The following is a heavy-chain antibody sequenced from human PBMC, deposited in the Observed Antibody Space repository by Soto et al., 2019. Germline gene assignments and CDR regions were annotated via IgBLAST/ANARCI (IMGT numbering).Heavy chain of an antibody. Sequence: QVQLVQSGAEVKKPGSSVKVSCNASGGTFSSYAISWLRQAPGQGLEWMGGIIPIFGTANYAQKFQGRVTITADESTSTAYMELSSLRSEDTAVYDCARGGYSYGLPLPFDYWGQGPLVTVSS. CDR2: IIPIFGTA. CDR3: ARGGYSYGLPLPFDY. CDR1: GGTFSSYA. J-gene: IGHJ4*02. V-gene: IGHV1-69*01. D-gene: IGHD5-18*01.